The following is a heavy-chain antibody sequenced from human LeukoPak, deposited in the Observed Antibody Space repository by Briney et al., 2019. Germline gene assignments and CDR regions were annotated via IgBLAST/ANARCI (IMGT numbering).Heavy chain of an antibody. CDR1: GFTVSSNY. V-gene: IGHV3-53*01. D-gene: IGHD6-6*01. CDR2: IYSGGST. J-gene: IGHJ4*02. CDR3: ARDPVVAARPVFDS. Sequence: QTGGSLRLSCAASGFTVSSNYMSWVRQAPGKGLEWVSVIYSGGSTYYADSVKGRFTISRDNSKNTLYLQMNSLRAEDTAVYYCARDPVVAARPVFDSWGQGTLVTVSS.